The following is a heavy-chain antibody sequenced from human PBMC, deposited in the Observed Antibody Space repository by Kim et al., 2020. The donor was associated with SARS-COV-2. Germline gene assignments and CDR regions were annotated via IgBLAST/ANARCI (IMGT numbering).Heavy chain of an antibody. D-gene: IGHD3-16*01. CDR3: AKCIGSRGTTFDPYFDY. J-gene: IGHJ4*02. V-gene: IGHV3-9*01. Sequence: SVKGRFTISRDNAKNYLYLQMNSLRAEDTALYYCAKCIGSRGTTFDPYFDYWGQGTLVTVSS.